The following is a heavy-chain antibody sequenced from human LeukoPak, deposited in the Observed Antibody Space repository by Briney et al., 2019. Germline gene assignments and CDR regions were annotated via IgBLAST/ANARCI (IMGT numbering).Heavy chain of an antibody. J-gene: IGHJ2*01. V-gene: IGHV1-18*01. CDR1: GYTFTNYG. D-gene: IGHD5-18*01. Sequence: ASVKVSCKTSGYTFTNYGISWVRQAPGQGLEWMGSISLYNGNADYAQKLRDRVTMTTDTSTTTGYMGLRSLRSDDTAIYYCARGWLQPYWYFDLWGRGTLVTVSS. CDR2: ISLYNGNA. CDR3: ARGWLQPYWYFDL.